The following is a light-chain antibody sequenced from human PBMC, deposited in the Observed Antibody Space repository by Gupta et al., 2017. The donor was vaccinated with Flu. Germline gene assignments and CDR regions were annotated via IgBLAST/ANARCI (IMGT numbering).Light chain of an antibody. Sequence: EIVMTQSPATLSMSSGERVTLSCRASQSVSSNLAGYQQKPGQTPRLLISGASTRATGIPARFSGSGSGTEFTLTISSLHAEDSADYYCQQYNKWPRRFGQGTKLEI. J-gene: IGKJ2*01. CDR1: QSVSSN. CDR2: GAS. V-gene: IGKV3-15*01. CDR3: QQYNKWPRR.